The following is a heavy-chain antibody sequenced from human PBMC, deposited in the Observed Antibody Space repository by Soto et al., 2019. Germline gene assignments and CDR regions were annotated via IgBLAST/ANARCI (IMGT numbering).Heavy chain of an antibody. Sequence: GGSLRLSCAASGFTFSSYGMHWVRQAPGKGLEWVAVIWYDGSNKYYADSVKGRFTISRDNSKNTLYLQMNSLRAEDTAVYYCAREVPAAISGYGMDVWGQGTKVTVSS. D-gene: IGHD2-2*01. J-gene: IGHJ6*02. CDR2: IWYDGSNK. CDR1: GFTFSSYG. V-gene: IGHV3-33*01. CDR3: AREVPAAISGYGMDV.